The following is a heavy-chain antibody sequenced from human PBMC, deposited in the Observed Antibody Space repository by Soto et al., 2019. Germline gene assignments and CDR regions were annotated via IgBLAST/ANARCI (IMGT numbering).Heavy chain of an antibody. Sequence: QVHLVQSGAEVKKPGASVKVSCQASGYAFTTYGITWVRQAPGQGLEWMGWISAHNGNTNYAQKLQGRVTVTRDTSTSNAYLELRSLRSDDTAVYYCARGRYGDYWGQGALVTVSS. J-gene: IGHJ4*02. CDR2: ISAHNGNT. V-gene: IGHV1-18*01. CDR3: ARGRYGDY. CDR1: GYAFTTYG. D-gene: IGHD1-1*01.